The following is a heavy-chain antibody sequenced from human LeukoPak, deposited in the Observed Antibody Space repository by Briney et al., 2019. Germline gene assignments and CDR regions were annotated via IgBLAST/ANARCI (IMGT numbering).Heavy chain of an antibody. CDR3: ARFIAETMVRGDLIDY. Sequence: SETLSLTCAVYGGSFSGYYWSWIRQPPGKGLEWIGEINHSGSTNYNPSLKSRVTISVDTSKNQFSLKLSSVTAADTAVYYCARFIAETMVRGDLIDYWGQGTLVTVSS. V-gene: IGHV4-34*01. CDR1: GGSFSGYY. CDR2: INHSGST. J-gene: IGHJ4*02. D-gene: IGHD3-10*01.